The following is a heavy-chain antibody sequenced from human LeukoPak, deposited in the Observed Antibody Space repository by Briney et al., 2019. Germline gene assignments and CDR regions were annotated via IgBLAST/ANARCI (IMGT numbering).Heavy chain of an antibody. J-gene: IGHJ5*02. CDR3: ARGRDGGSRGWFDP. Sequence: SSETLSLTCAVYGVSFSGYYWSWIRQPPGKGLEWIGETNHSGSTYYNPSLKSRVTISVDRSKNQFSLKLSSVTAADTAVYYCARGRDGGSRGWFDPWGQGTLVTVSS. CDR2: TNHSGST. V-gene: IGHV4-34*01. D-gene: IGHD6-13*01. CDR1: GVSFSGYY.